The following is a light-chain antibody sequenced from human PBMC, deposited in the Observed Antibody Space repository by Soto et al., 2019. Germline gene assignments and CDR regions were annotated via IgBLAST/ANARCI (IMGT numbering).Light chain of an antibody. CDR1: QSVSSSY. CDR2: GAS. Sequence: EIVLTQSPGTLSLSPGERATLSCRASQSVSSSYLAWYQQKPGQAPRLLIYGASSRATGIPDRFSGSGSGTDFILTMSRLEPEDFAVYYGQQTRTFGQGTKVDIK. V-gene: IGKV3-20*01. CDR3: QQTRT. J-gene: IGKJ1*01.